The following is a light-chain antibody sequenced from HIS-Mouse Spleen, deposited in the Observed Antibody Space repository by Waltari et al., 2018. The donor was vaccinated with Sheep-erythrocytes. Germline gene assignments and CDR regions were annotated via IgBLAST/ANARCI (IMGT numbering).Light chain of an antibody. CDR1: QSVSSY. CDR2: DAS. V-gene: IGKV3-11*01. Sequence: EIVLTQSPATLSLSPGERPTLPCGSSQSVSSYLAWYQQKPGQAPRLLIYDASNRATGIPDRFSGSGSGTDFTLTISSLEPEDFAVYYCQQRSNWYTFGQGTKLEIK. CDR3: QQRSNWYT. J-gene: IGKJ2*01.